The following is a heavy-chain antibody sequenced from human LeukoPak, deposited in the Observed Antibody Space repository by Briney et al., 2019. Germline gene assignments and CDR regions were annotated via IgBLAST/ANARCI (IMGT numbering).Heavy chain of an antibody. V-gene: IGHV4-4*02. CDR3: ARHDFFALDI. CDR1: GDSITNPKW. CDR2: IYYSGTA. Sequence: SETLSLTCAVSGDSITNPKWWSWVRQPPGKGLEWLGEIYYSGTANYNPSLGSRVTISVDKFKNQLSLRLSSVSAADTAVYYCARHDFFALDIWGQGTMVTVSS. J-gene: IGHJ3*02. D-gene: IGHD2-21*02.